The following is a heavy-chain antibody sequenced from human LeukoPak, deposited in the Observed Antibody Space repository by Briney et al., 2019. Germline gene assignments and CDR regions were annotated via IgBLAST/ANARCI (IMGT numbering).Heavy chain of an antibody. V-gene: IGHV3-48*01. D-gene: IGHD1-26*01. CDR2: ISSSGSSI. CDR3: ARDGVGATSPLYFDY. CDR1: GFTFSSYS. J-gene: IGHJ4*02. Sequence: GGSLRLSCAASGFTFSSYSMNWVRQAPGKGLEWVSYISSSGSSIYYADSVKGRFTISRDNAKNSLYLQMNSLRAEDTAVYYCARDGVGATSPLYFDYWGQGTLVTVSS.